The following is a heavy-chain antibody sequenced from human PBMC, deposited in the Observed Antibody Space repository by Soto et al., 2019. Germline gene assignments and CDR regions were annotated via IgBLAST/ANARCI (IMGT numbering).Heavy chain of an antibody. Sequence: ASLRVSCKASVYTFTSYDINWGRQATGQGLEWMGWRNTNSGNTGYAHKFQGRVTMTRNTSISTAYMELSSLRSEDTAVYYCARPQKPHMPSCYYYGMDVWGQGTTVTVSS. J-gene: IGHJ6*02. CDR2: RNTNSGNT. V-gene: IGHV1-8*01. CDR3: ARPQKPHMPSCYYYGMDV. D-gene: IGHD2-2*01. CDR1: VYTFTSYD.